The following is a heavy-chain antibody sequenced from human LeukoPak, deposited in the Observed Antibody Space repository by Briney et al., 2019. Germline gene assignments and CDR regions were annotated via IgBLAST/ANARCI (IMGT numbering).Heavy chain of an antibody. J-gene: IGHJ5*02. CDR1: GYTFTGYY. CDR2: INPNSVGT. Sequence: ASVKVSCKASGYTFTGYYMHWVRQAPGQGLEWMGWINPNSVGTNYAQKFQGRVTMTRDTSISTAYMELSRLRSDDTAVYYCASTLGATSWFDPWGQGTLVTVSS. CDR3: ASTLGATSWFDP. D-gene: IGHD1-26*01. V-gene: IGHV1-2*02.